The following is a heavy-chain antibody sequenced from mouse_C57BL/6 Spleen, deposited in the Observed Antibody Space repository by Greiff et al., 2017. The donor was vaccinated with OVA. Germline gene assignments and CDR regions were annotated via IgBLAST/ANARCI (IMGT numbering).Heavy chain of an antibody. D-gene: IGHD1-1*01. CDR2: IHPNSGST. J-gene: IGHJ3*01. CDR3: ARGGGLDGSSYDGAY. Sequence: VQLQQPGAELVKPGASVKLSCKASGYTFTSYWMHWVKQRPGQGLEWIGMIHPNSGSTNYNEKFKSKATLTVDKSSSTAYMQLSSLTSEDSAGYYCARGGGLDGSSYDGAYWGQGTLVTVSA. V-gene: IGHV1-64*01. CDR1: GYTFTSYW.